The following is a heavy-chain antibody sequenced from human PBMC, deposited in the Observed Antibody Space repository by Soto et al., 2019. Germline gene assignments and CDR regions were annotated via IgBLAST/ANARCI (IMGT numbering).Heavy chain of an antibody. CDR1: GFTFSSYG. J-gene: IGHJ4*02. D-gene: IGHD2-2*01. V-gene: IGHV3-33*01. Sequence: PGGSLRLSCAASGFTFSSYGMHWVRQAPGKGLEWVAVIWYDGSNKYYADSVKGRFTISRDNSKNTLYLQMNSLRAEDTAVYYCARDRKRYCSSTSCSRGFDYWGQGTLVTVSS. CDR3: ARDRKRYCSSTSCSRGFDY. CDR2: IWYDGSNK.